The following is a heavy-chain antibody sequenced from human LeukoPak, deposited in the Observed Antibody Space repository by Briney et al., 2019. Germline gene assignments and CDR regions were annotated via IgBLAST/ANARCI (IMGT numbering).Heavy chain of an antibody. CDR2: INPSGGST. D-gene: IGHD7-27*01. V-gene: IGHV1-46*01. CDR1: GGTFSSYA. J-gene: IGHJ4*02. Sequence: ASVKVSCKASGGTFSSYAISWVRQAPGQGLEWMGIINPSGGSTSYAQKFQGRVTMTRDTSTSTVYMELSSLRSEDTAVYYCAREELGLIDYWGQGTLVTVSS. CDR3: AREELGLIDY.